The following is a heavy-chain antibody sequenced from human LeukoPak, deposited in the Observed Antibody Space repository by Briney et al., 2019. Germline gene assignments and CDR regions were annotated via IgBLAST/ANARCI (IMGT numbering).Heavy chain of an antibody. Sequence: SETLSLTCSASAGSMSNYYWGWIRQPAEKGLEWIGRLRTTGSTNYNPSLKSRVTMSLDTSKKQFSLKLSSVTAADTAVYYCARGGDPQTTVTTLCFDPWGQGTLVTVSS. CDR3: ARGGDPQTTVTTLCFDP. D-gene: IGHD4-4*01. CDR2: LRTTGST. V-gene: IGHV4-4*07. CDR1: AGSMSNYY. J-gene: IGHJ5*02.